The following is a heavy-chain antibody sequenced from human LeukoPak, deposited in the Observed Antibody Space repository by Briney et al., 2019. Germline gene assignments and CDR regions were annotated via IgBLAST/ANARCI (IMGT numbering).Heavy chain of an antibody. CDR2: IYHSGST. J-gene: IGHJ4*02. Sequence: SETLSLTCAVSGYSISSGYYWGWIRQPPGKGLEWIGSIYHSGSTYYNPSLKSRVTISVDTSKNQFSLKLSSVTAADTGVYYCARGPVFYYFDYWGQGTLVTVSS. CDR1: GYSISSGYY. V-gene: IGHV4-38-2*01. CDR3: ARGPVFYYFDY.